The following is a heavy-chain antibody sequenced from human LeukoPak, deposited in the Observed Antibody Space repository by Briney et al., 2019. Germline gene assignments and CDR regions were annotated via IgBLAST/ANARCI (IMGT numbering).Heavy chain of an antibody. CDR3: ATRPAGTSWYGVFDY. J-gene: IGHJ4*02. CDR2: IFNTGNT. V-gene: IGHV4-59*11. Sequence: SETLSLTCSVSGGSINSHYWSWIRQPPGKRLEWIGYIFNTGNTNYNPSLGSRVTMSVDASRDQFFLRLSSVTAADTAIYYCATRPAGTSWYGVFDYWSQGTLVTVSS. CDR1: GGSINSHY. D-gene: IGHD3-10*01.